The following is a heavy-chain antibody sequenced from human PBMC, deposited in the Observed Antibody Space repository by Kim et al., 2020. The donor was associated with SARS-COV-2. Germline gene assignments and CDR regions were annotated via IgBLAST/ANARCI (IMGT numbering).Heavy chain of an antibody. CDR2: IIPIFGTA. J-gene: IGHJ6*02. D-gene: IGHD5-18*01. CDR3: ARERAAMDYYYGMDV. Sequence: SVKVSCKASGGTFSSYAISWVRQAPGQGLEWMGGIIPIFGTANYAQKFQGRVTITADESTSTAYMELSSLRSEDTAVYYCARERAAMDYYYGMDVWGQGTTVTVSS. CDR1: GGTFSSYA. V-gene: IGHV1-69*13.